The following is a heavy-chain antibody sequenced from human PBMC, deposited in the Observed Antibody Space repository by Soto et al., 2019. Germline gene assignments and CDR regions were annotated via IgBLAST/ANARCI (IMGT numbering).Heavy chain of an antibody. Sequence: SETLSLTCRVSGGSLSDNYGNWMRQPPGKGLEWIGYIFYSGNTNYNPSLESRVTISLDKSKNQFSLKLTSVTAADTAVYYCAGRQYLASFDSWSQGTLVTVSS. V-gene: IGHV4-59*12. CDR3: AGRQYLASFDS. CDR1: GGSLSDNY. CDR2: IFYSGNT. D-gene: IGHD2-2*01. J-gene: IGHJ4*02.